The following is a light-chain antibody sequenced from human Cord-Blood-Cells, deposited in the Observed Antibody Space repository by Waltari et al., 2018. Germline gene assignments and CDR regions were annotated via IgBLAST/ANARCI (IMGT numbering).Light chain of an antibody. CDR2: AAS. Sequence: DIQMTQSPSSLSASVGDRVPITCRASQSISSYLNWYQQKPGKAPKILIYAASSLQSGVPSRFSDSGSGTDFTLTISSLQPEDFATYYCQQSYSTPWTFGQGTMVEIK. CDR3: QQSYSTPWT. CDR1: QSISSY. V-gene: IGKV1-39*01. J-gene: IGKJ1*01.